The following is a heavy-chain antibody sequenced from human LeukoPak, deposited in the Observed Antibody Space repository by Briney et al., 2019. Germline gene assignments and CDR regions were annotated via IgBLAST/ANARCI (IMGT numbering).Heavy chain of an antibody. CDR3: ARTTTSFDD. Sequence: SETLSLTCTTSRGSITSYYWSWIRQPPEKGLKWIGYVSYSGSANYNPSLKSRVTISADTSKNQFSLRLNSVTAADTAIYYCARTTTSFDDWGRGTLVIVSS. CDR1: RGSITSYY. D-gene: IGHD1-1*01. V-gene: IGHV4-59*03. CDR2: VSYSGSA. J-gene: IGHJ4*02.